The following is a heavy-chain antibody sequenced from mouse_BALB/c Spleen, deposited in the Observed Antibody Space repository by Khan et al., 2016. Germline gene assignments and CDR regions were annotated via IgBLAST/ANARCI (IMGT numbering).Heavy chain of an antibody. V-gene: IGHV5-17*02. Sequence: EVELVESGGGLVQPGGSRKLSCAASGFTFSSFGMHWVRQAPEKGLEWVAFISSGSSAIYYADTVTGRFTISRDNPKNTLSLQMTSLRSEETAMYYCGRGDYWGQGTTVTVSS. CDR3: GRGDY. CDR2: ISSGSSAI. CDR1: GFTFSSFG. J-gene: IGHJ2*01.